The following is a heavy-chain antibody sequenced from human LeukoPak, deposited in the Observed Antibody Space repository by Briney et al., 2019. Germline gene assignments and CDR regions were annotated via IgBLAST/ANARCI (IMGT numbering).Heavy chain of an antibody. V-gene: IGHV1-69*13. CDR3: ARVPYSSGWFDY. J-gene: IGHJ4*02. CDR2: IIPIFGTA. D-gene: IGHD6-19*01. Sequence: ASVKVSCKASGGTFSIYAISWVRQAPGQGLEWMGGIIPIFGTANYAQKFQGRVTITADESTSTAYMELSSLRSEDTAVYYCARVPYSSGWFDYWGQGTLVTVSS. CDR1: GGTFSIYA.